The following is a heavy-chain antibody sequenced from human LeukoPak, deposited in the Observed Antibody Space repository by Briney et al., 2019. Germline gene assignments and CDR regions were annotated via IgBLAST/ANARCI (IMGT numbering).Heavy chain of an antibody. J-gene: IGHJ6*03. D-gene: IGHD6-19*01. CDR2: INPNSGGT. CDR3: ARLGEGSSGWQNMDV. CDR1: GYTFTGYY. V-gene: IGHV1-2*02. Sequence: RASVKVSCKASGYTFTGYYMHWVRQAPGQGLEWMGWINPNSGGTNYAQKFQGRVTMTRDTSISTAYMELSRLRSDDTAVYYCARLGEGSSGWQNMDVWGKGTTVTVSS.